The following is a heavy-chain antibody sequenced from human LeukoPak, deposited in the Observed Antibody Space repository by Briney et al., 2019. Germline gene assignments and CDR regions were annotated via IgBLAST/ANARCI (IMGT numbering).Heavy chain of an antibody. D-gene: IGHD3-10*01. V-gene: IGHV3-9*01. J-gene: IGHJ4*02. Sequence: GRSLRLSCAASGFTFDDYAMHWVRQAPGNGLEWVSGISWNSGSIGYADSVKGRLTISRDNAKNSLYLQMNSLRAEDTALYYCAKDYLSWFGESKGGGYFDYWGQGTLVTVSS. CDR3: AKDYLSWFGESKGGGYFDY. CDR1: GFTFDDYA. CDR2: ISWNSGSI.